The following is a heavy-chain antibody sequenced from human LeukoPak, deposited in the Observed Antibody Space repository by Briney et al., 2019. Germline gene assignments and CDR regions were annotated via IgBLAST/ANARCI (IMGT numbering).Heavy chain of an antibody. D-gene: IGHD3-10*01. CDR3: ARVNPTMVRGTRSDAFDI. CDR1: GFTFSSSW. CDR2: IKGDGSST. Sequence: GGSLRLSCAASGFTFSSSWMYWVRQAPGKGLVWVSRIKGDGSSTNYADSVKGRFTISRDNSENTLYLQMNSLRAEDTAVYYCARVNPTMVRGTRSDAFDIWGQGTMVTVSS. J-gene: IGHJ3*02. V-gene: IGHV3-74*01.